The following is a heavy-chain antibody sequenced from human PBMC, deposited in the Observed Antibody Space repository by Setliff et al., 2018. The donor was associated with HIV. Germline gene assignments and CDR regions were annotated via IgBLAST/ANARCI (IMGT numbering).Heavy chain of an antibody. CDR2: ISTYNGNT. V-gene: IGHV1-18*01. D-gene: IGHD6-13*01. CDR1: GYTFTSYG. Sequence: GASVKVSCKASGYTFTSYGISWVRQAPGQGLEWMGWISTYNGNTNYAQKVQGRVTMTTDTSTRTAYMELRSLRSDDTAVYYCARVPVSSYYHYMDVWGKGTTVTVSS. CDR3: ARVPVSSYYHYMDV. J-gene: IGHJ6*03.